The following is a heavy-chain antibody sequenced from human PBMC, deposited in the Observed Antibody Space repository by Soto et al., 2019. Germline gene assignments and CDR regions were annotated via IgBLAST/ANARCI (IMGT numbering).Heavy chain of an antibody. D-gene: IGHD2-21*01. CDR3: LKDAPNCAIDD. Sequence: VQVVASGGGLVQPGRSLRLSCAVSGFRFEQYVMHWVRQAPGKGLECVSTVSPTGDTVAYADSAEGRFTVARDNSKNSLYLQMTRLKGADTAFYYCLKDAPNCAIDDWGQGTLVTVSS. V-gene: IGHV3-9*01. J-gene: IGHJ4*02. CDR1: GFRFEQYV. CDR2: VSPTGDTV.